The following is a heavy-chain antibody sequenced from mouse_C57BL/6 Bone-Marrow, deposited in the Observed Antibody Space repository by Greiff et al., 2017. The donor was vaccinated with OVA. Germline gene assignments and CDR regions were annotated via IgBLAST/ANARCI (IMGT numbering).Heavy chain of an antibody. V-gene: IGHV5-2*03. CDR1: EYEFPSHD. CDR2: INSDGGST. J-gene: IGHJ4*01. Sequence: EVMLVESGGGLVQPGESLKLSCESNEYEFPSHDMSWVRKTPEKRLELVAAINSDGGSTYYPDTMERRFIISRDNTKKTLYLQMSSLTTEDSAIYYCARHYGSSVYAMDYWGQGTSVTVSS. CDR3: ARHYGSSVYAMDY. D-gene: IGHD1-1*01.